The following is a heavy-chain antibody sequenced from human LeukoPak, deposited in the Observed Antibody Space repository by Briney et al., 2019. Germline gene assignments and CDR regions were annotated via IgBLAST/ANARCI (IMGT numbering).Heavy chain of an antibody. J-gene: IGHJ4*02. CDR2: IYPGDSDT. CDR3: ARLSTVTTLDY. Sequence: GESLQISCKGSGYSFTNYWIGWGRQVPGKGLEWMGIIYPGDSDTRYSPSFQGQVTISADKSISTAYLQWSSMKASDTAIYYCARLSTVTTLDYWGQGTLVTVSS. CDR1: GYSFTNYW. V-gene: IGHV5-51*01. D-gene: IGHD4-17*01.